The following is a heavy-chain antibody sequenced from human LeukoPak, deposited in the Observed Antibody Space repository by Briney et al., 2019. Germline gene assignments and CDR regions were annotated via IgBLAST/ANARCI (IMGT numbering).Heavy chain of an antibody. V-gene: IGHV4-4*02. Sequence: SETLSLTCAVSGASSGNWWSWVRQPPGRGLEWIGEIYDSGGTNYNPSLKSRVTISVDKSKNQFSLKMTSVTAADTGIYYCARNFGYWGQGTLVTVSS. CDR2: IYDSGGT. CDR3: ARNFGY. J-gene: IGHJ4*02. CDR1: GASSGNW.